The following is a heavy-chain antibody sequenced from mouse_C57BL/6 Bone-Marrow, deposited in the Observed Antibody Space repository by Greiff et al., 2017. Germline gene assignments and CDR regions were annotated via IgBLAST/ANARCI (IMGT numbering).Heavy chain of an antibody. CDR3: AREGPMVTTFYFDY. Sequence: QVQLQQSGAELVKPGASVKLSCKASGYTFTSYWMQWVKQRPGQGLEWIGEIDPSDSYTNYNQKFKGKATLTVDTSSSTAYMQLSSLTSEDSAVYYCAREGPMVTTFYFDYWGQGTTLTVSS. J-gene: IGHJ2*01. D-gene: IGHD2-2*01. CDR1: GYTFTSYW. V-gene: IGHV1-50*01. CDR2: IDPSDSYT.